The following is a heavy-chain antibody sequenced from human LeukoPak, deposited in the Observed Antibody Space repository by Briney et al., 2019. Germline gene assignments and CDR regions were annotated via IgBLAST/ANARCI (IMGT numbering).Heavy chain of an antibody. V-gene: IGHV3-23*01. J-gene: IGHJ4*02. CDR1: GFTFTNFA. D-gene: IGHD3-22*01. CDR2: ITGNGGRA. CDR3: AKCPHYDGSGFYFDY. Sequence: GGSLRLSCAASGFTFTNFAMNWVRQAPGKGLEWVSSITGNGGRAYYADSVKGRFTISRDNSMNTLHPQMNSLRAEDTAVYYCAKCPHYDGSGFYFDYWGQGALVTVSS.